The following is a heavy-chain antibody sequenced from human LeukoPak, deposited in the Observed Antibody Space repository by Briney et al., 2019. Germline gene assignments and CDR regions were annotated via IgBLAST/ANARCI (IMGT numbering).Heavy chain of an antibody. V-gene: IGHV4-59*08. D-gene: IGHD6-19*01. J-gene: IGHJ4*02. Sequence: PSETLSLTCTVSGGSISSYYWSWIRQPPGKGLEWIAYIYYTERPNYNPSLKSRVTISVDTSKNQFSLKLSSVTAADTAVYYCARGSVAGGEFDYWGQGTLVTVSS. CDR2: IYYTERP. CDR3: ARGSVAGGEFDY. CDR1: GGSISSYY.